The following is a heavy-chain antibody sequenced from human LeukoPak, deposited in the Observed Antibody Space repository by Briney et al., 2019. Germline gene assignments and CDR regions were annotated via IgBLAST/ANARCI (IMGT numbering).Heavy chain of an antibody. V-gene: IGHV3-66*01. CDR1: GFTVSSNY. CDR2: IYSGGTT. CDR3: AGTNTGSLETFDN. D-gene: IGHD3-10*01. J-gene: IGHJ3*02. Sequence: SGGSLRLSCVATGFTVSSNYMTWVRQAPGRGLEWVSVIYSGGTTYYADSVKGRFTISRDNSKNTLYLQMNSLRAEDTAVYYCAGTNTGSLETFDNWGQGTMVTVSS.